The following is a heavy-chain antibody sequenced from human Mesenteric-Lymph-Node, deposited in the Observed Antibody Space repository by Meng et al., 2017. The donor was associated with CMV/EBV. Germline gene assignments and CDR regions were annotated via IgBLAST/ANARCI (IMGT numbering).Heavy chain of an antibody. V-gene: IGHV3-43*01. CDR3: AKDKEVGRSLEPDVYYGMDV. Sequence: GGSLRLSCAASGFTFDAYTMHWVRQAPGKGLEWVSLISWDGGSTYYADSVKGRFTISRDNSKNSLYLQMNSLRTEDTALYYCAKDKEVGRSLEPDVYYGMDVWGQGTTVTVSS. CDR2: ISWDGGST. D-gene: IGHD3-3*01. J-gene: IGHJ6*02. CDR1: GFTFDAYT.